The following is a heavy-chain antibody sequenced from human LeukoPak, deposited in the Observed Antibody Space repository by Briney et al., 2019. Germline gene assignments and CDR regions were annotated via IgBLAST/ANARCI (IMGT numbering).Heavy chain of an antibody. Sequence: ASVKVSCKASGYTFTCYGICWVRQAPGQGLEWMGWLNASNGNTKYSQKLQGRVTMTTDTSNSTAYMELKSQRSDDTAVYYCARGDYYSSGFDYWGKGTLVTVSS. CDR1: GYTFTCYG. V-gene: IGHV1-18*01. J-gene: IGHJ4*02. CDR3: ARGDYYSSGFDY. CDR2: LNASNGNT. D-gene: IGHD3-10*01.